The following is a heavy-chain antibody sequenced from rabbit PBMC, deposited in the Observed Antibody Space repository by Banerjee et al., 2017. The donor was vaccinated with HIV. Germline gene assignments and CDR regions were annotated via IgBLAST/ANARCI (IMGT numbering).Heavy chain of an antibody. V-gene: IGHV1S45*01. CDR3: ARDAGYAGSNL. Sequence: QEQLVESGGGLVTLGGSLKLSCKASGIDFSSNYWLCWVRQAPGKGLEWIACIGAASTYYATWAKGRFTISKTSSTTVTLQMTSLTAADTATYFCARDAGYAGSNLWGPGTLVTVS. CDR1: GIDFSSNYW. J-gene: IGHJ4*01. D-gene: IGHD4-2*01. CDR2: IGAAST.